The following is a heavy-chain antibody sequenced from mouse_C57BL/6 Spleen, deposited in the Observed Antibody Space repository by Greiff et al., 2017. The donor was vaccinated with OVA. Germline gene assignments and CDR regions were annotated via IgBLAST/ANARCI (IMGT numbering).Heavy chain of an antibody. V-gene: IGHV1-82*01. D-gene: IGHD1-1*01. CDR1: GYAFSSSW. CDR3: ADGSSPHWYFDV. CDR2: IYPGDGDT. Sequence: QVQLQQSGPELVKPGASVKISCKASGYAFSSSWMNWVQQRPGKGLEWIGRIYPGDGDTNYNGKFKGKGTLTADKSSSTAYMQLSSLTSEDSAVYFCADGSSPHWYFDVWGTGTTVTVSS. J-gene: IGHJ1*03.